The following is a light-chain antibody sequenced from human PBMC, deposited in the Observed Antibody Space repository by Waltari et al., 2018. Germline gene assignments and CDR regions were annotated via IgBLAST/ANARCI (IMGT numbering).Light chain of an antibody. V-gene: IGLV2-11*01. CDR1: SSDVGGYNY. J-gene: IGLJ1*01. CDR3: CSYAGSLYL. Sequence: QSALTQPRSVSGSPGQSVTISCTGASSDVGGYNYVSWYQQHPGKAPKFIIYDVTKLPSGVPDSFAGSNSGNTASLTISGLQGEDEADYYGCSYAGSLYLFGTGTKVTV. CDR2: DVT.